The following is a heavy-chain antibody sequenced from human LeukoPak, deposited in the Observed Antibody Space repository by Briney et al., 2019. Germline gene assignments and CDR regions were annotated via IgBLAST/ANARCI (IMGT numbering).Heavy chain of an antibody. CDR3: AKDRGGPGAYYFDS. Sequence: GGSLTLSCAASGFNFRSYGMHWVRQAPGKGLEWMALISYDGSNKYYTDSVKGRFTISRDNSKKTLNLQMHSLRPEDTAVYYCAKDRGGPGAYYFDSWGQGTLVTVSS. V-gene: IGHV3-30*18. D-gene: IGHD2-15*01. CDR2: ISYDGSNK. CDR1: GFNFRSYG. J-gene: IGHJ4*02.